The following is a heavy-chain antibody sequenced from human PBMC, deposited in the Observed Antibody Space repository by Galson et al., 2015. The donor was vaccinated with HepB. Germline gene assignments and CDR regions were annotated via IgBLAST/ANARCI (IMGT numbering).Heavy chain of an antibody. CDR3: ARGPFFLVVGATTTDYYYYGMDV. V-gene: IGHV3-30-3*01. J-gene: IGHJ6*02. CDR2: ISYDGIDK. D-gene: IGHD1-26*01. CDR1: GFTFATYT. Sequence: SLRLSCAASGFTFATYTMHWVRQAPGKGLEWVALISYDGIDKYYADSVKGRFTISRDNSKNTLYLQMNSLKTEDTAVYYCARGPFFLVVGATTTDYYYYGMDVWGQGTTVTVSS.